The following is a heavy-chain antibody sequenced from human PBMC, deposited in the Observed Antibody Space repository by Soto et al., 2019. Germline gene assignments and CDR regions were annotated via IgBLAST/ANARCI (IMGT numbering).Heavy chain of an antibody. D-gene: IGHD5-18*01. CDR3: ARDERTYSYGPRFHRGCLDV. V-gene: IGHV3-48*01. Sequence: PGGSLRLSCAASGFTFSSYSMNWVRQAPGKGLEWVSYISSSSSTIYYADSVKGRFTISRDNAKNSLYLQMNSLRAEDTAVYYCARDERTYSYGPRFHRGCLDVWGKGTTVTVSS. CDR1: GFTFSSYS. J-gene: IGHJ6*04. CDR2: ISSSSSTI.